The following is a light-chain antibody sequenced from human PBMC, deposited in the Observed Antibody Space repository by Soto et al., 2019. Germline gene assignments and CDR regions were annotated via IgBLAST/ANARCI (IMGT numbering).Light chain of an antibody. CDR1: QSVSSF. V-gene: IGKV3-11*01. CDR2: DAS. CDR3: QQRSGT. Sequence: EIVLTQSPATLSLSPGERATLSCRASQSVSSFFAWYQQKPGQAPRLLTYDASNRATGIPARFSGSGSGTDFTLTISSLEPGDFAVYYCQQRSGTFGQGTKLEIK. J-gene: IGKJ2*02.